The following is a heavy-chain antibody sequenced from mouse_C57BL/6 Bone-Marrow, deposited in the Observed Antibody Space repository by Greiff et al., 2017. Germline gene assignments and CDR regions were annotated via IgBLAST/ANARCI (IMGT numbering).Heavy chain of an antibody. CDR1: GYTFTSYW. Sequence: VKLQQPGAELVKPGASVKLSCKASGYTFTSYWMHWVKQRPGQGLEWIGMIHPNSGSTNYNEKFKSKATLTVDKSSSTAYMQLSSLTSEDSAVYYCARHYYGSSLYYYAMDYWGQGTSVTVSS. D-gene: IGHD1-1*01. CDR3: ARHYYGSSLYYYAMDY. CDR2: IHPNSGST. V-gene: IGHV1-64*01. J-gene: IGHJ4*01.